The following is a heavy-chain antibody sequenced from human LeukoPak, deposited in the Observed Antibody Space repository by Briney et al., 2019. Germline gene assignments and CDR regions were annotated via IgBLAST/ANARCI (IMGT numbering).Heavy chain of an antibody. V-gene: IGHV1-69*13. Sequence: SVKVSCKASGGTFSSYAISWVRQAPGQGLEWMGGIIPIFGTANYAQKFQGRATITADESTSTAYMELSSLRSEDTAVYYCASSPQDSSGYYWGGGFDYWGQGTLVTVSS. CDR2: IIPIFGTA. D-gene: IGHD3-22*01. CDR3: ASSPQDSSGYYWGGGFDY. J-gene: IGHJ4*02. CDR1: GGTFSSYA.